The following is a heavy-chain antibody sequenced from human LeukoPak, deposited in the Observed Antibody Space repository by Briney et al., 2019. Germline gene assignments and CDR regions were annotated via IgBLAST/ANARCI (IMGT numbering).Heavy chain of an antibody. D-gene: IGHD3-3*01. CDR3: AKGDGISIFGVLIS. V-gene: IGHV3-21*01. CDR2: ISSSSSYI. J-gene: IGHJ4*02. Sequence: PGGSLRLSCAASGFTFSSYTMNWVRQAPGKGLEWVSSISSSSSYIYYADSVKGRFTISRDNSKNTLYLQMNSLRAEDTAVYYCAKGDGISIFGVLISWGQGTLVTVSS. CDR1: GFTFSSYT.